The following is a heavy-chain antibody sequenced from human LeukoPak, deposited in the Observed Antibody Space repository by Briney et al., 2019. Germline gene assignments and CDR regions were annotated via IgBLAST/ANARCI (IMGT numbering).Heavy chain of an antibody. D-gene: IGHD6-19*01. CDR2: INPSGGST. V-gene: IGHV1-46*01. CDR3: ARDRSSPRYFDL. CDR1: GYTFTSYY. Sequence: ASVKVSCKASGYTFTSYYMHWVRQAPGQGLEWTGIINPSGGSTSYAQKFQGRVTMTRDTSTSTVYMELSSLRSEDTAVYYCARDRSSPRYFDLWGRGTLVTVSS. J-gene: IGHJ2*01.